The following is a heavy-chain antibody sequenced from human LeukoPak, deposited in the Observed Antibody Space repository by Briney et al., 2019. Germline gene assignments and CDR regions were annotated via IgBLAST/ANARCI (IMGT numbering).Heavy chain of an antibody. CDR2: ISGSGGST. V-gene: IGHV3-23*01. CDR1: GFTFSSYA. CDR3: AKDGYYDSSGDAHFDY. J-gene: IGHJ4*02. D-gene: IGHD3-22*01. Sequence: GGSLTLSCAASGFTFSSYAMSWVRQAPGKGLEWVSAISGSGGSTYYADSVKGRFTISRDNSKNTLYLQMNSLRAEDTAVYYCAKDGYYDSSGDAHFDYWGQGTLVTVSS.